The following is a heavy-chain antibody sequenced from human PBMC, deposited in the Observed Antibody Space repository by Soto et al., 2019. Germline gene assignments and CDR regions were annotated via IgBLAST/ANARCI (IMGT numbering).Heavy chain of an antibody. V-gene: IGHV4-31*03. CDR2: VSPSGTT. CDR1: GDSISVGYY. CDR3: ARDRGSYGMDV. Sequence: QVQLQESGPGLVKPSQTLSLTCTVSGDSISVGYYWSWIRQHPGKGLEWIGYVSPSGTTYYNSSLKSRVSISTDTSKNQFSLEVRSVTAADTAVYYCARDRGSYGMDVWGQGTTVTVSS. J-gene: IGHJ6*02.